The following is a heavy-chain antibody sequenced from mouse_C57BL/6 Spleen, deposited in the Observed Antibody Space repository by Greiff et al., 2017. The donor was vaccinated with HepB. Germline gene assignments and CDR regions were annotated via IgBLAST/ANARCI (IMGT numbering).Heavy chain of an antibody. Sequence: VQLQQSGPELVKPGASVKIPCKASGYTFTDYNMDWVKQSHGKSLEWIGDINPNNGGTIYNQKFKGKATLTVDKSSSTAYMELRSLTSEDTAVYYCARSYSWYFDVWGTGTTVTVSS. CDR3: ARSYSWYFDV. D-gene: IGHD6-2*01. CDR1: GYTFTDYN. CDR2: INPNNGGT. V-gene: IGHV1-18*01. J-gene: IGHJ1*03.